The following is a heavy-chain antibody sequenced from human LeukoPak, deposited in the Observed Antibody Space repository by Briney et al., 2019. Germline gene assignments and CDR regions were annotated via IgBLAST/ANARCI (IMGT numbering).Heavy chain of an antibody. D-gene: IGHD3-10*02. CDR1: GFTFSSYS. CDR2: VSSSSSTI. J-gene: IGHJ3*02. CDR3: AGGLFGKDI. Sequence: GGSLRLSCAASGFTFSSYSMNWVRQAPGKGLEWVSYVSSSSSTIYYADSVKGRFTISRDNAKNSLYLQMNSLRAEDTAVYYCAGGLFGKDIWGQGTMVTVSS. V-gene: IGHV3-48*01.